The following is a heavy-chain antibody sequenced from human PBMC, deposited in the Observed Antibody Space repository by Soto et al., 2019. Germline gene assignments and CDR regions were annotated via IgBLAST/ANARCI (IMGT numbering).Heavy chain of an antibody. CDR3: AKDGWELLRGFDP. J-gene: IGHJ5*02. CDR1: GFIFRTYN. CDR2: ISSSSSYI. Sequence: GGSLRLSCAASGFIFRTYNMNWVRQAPGKGLEWVSSISSSSSYIYYADSVKGRFTISRDNAKNSLYLQMNSLRAEDTAVYYCAKDGWELLRGFDPWGQGTLVTVSS. V-gene: IGHV3-21*01. D-gene: IGHD1-26*01.